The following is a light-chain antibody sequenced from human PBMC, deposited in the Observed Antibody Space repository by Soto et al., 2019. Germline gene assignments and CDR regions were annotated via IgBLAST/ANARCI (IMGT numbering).Light chain of an antibody. CDR1: QSIGTY. Sequence: DIQMTQSPSSLSASIGDRVTITCRASQSIGTYLHWYQQKPGKAPKLLIFGASTLHNGVPSRFSGSGSGTDFTLTISSLQPEDFASYYCQQYTSYWTFGQGTKVDIK. J-gene: IGKJ1*01. V-gene: IGKV1-39*01. CDR3: QQYTSYWT. CDR2: GAS.